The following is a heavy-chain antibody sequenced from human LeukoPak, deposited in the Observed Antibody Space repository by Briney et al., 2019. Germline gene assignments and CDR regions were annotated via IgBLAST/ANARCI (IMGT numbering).Heavy chain of an antibody. CDR2: ISYDGSNN. D-gene: IGHD6-6*01. V-gene: IGHV3-30-3*01. CDR1: GFSSSGHA. J-gene: IGHJ4*02. Sequence: GGSLRLSCAASGFSSSGHAMHWVRQAPGKGLEWVAVISYDGSNNYFADSVKGRFTVSRDNSKSTLYLQMNSLSTEDTAVYYCARDASPLIAARRGFDYWGQGTLVTVSS. CDR3: ARDASPLIAARRGFDY.